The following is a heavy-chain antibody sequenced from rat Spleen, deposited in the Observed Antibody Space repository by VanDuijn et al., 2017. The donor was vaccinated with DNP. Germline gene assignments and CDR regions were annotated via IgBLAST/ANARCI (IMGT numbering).Heavy chain of an antibody. Sequence: EVQLVESGGGLVQPGRSLKVSCAASGFIFSDYYMTWVRQAPTKGLEWVASISFDGDNTYYRDSVKGRFLISRDNAESALFLQMDSLRSEDTATYYCTTPFAYWGQGVMVTVSS. CDR2: ISFDGDNT. V-gene: IGHV5-20*01. CDR1: GFIFSDYY. J-gene: IGHJ2*01. CDR3: TTPFAY.